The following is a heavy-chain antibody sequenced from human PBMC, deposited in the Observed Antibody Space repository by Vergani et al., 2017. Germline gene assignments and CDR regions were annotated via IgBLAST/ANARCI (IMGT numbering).Heavy chain of an antibody. CDR2: ISSSSSYI. D-gene: IGHD5-18*01. J-gene: IGHJ6*02. CDR3: ARDVDTAMVYYYYGMDV. Sequence: EVQLVESGGGRVKPGGSLRLSCAASGFTFSSYSMNWVRQAPGKGLEWVSSISSSSSYIYYADSVKGRFTISRDNAKNSLYLQMNSLRAEDTAVYYCARDVDTAMVYYYYGMDVWGQGTTVTVSS. CDR1: GFTFSSYS. V-gene: IGHV3-21*01.